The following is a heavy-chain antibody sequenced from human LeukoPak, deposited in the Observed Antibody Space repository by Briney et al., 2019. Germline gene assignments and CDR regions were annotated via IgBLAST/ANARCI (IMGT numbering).Heavy chain of an antibody. CDR3: AKGWLLPRRGNAFDI. D-gene: IGHD3-22*01. CDR1: GFTFSSYA. V-gene: IGHV3-30-3*01. J-gene: IGHJ3*02. Sequence: GGSLRLSCAASGFTFSSYAMHWVRQAPGKGLEWVAVISYDGSNKYYADSVKGRFTISRDNSKNTLYLQMNSLRAEDTAVYYCAKGWLLPRRGNAFDIWGQGTMVTVSS. CDR2: ISYDGSNK.